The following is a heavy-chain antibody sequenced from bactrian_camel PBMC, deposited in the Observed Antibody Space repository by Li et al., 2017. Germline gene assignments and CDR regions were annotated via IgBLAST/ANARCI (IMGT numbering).Heavy chain of an antibody. J-gene: IGHJ4*01. CDR2: INSSGRNT. Sequence: DVQLVESGGGLVQPGGSLRLSCAASGFTFSDYTMTWVRQAPGKGLEWVSDINSSGRNTNYADSVKGRFTISRDNAKSTVYLQINNLKPEDTAVYYCVRDLYRDWGQGTQVTVS. D-gene: IGHD1*01. V-gene: IGHV3S40*01. CDR3: VRDLYRD. CDR1: GFTFSDYT.